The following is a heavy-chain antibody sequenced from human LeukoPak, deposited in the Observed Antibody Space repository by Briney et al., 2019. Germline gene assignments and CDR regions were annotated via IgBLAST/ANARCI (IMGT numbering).Heavy chain of an antibody. J-gene: IGHJ6*03. Sequence: SETLSLTCTVSGGSTSSNYWSWIRQPAGRGLEWIGRIYTSGSTNYNPSLKSRVTISVDKSKNQFSLKLSSVTAADTAVYHCRALGDSDYYYYYMDVWGKGTTVTVSS. CDR1: GGSTSSNY. CDR2: IYTSGST. CDR3: RALGDSDYYYYYMDV. D-gene: IGHD4-17*01. V-gene: IGHV4-4*07.